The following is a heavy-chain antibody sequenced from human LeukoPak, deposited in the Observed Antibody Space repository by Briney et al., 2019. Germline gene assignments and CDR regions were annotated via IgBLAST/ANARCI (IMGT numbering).Heavy chain of an antibody. CDR2: IYYSGST. J-gene: IGHJ4*02. Sequence: GSLRLSCAASGFTVSSNYMSWVRQAPGKGLEWIGSIYYSGSTYYNPSLKSRVTISVDTSKNQFSLKLSSVTAAGTAVYYCARLGTYSGNLFDNWGQGTLVTVSS. V-gene: IGHV4-39*01. CDR3: ARLGTYSGNLFDN. D-gene: IGHD5-12*01. CDR1: GFTVSSNY.